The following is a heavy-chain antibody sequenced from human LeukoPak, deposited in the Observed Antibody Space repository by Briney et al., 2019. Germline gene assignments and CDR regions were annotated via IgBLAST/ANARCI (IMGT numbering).Heavy chain of an antibody. CDR2: IIPIFGTG. V-gene: IGHV1-69*01. Sequence: SVKVSCKASGGTFSSYAISWVRQAPGQGLEWMGGIIPIFGTGNYAQKFQGRVTITADESTSTAYMELSSLRSEDTAVYYCARAHLGGDYDILTGPYSPAGDYGMDVWGKGTTVTVSS. J-gene: IGHJ6*04. CDR3: ARAHLGGDYDILTGPYSPAGDYGMDV. D-gene: IGHD3-9*01. CDR1: GGTFSSYA.